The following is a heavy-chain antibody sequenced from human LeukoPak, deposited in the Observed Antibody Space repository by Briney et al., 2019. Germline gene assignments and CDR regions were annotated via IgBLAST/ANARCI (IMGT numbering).Heavy chain of an antibody. CDR2: ISSGSASI. D-gene: IGHD2-21*01. V-gene: IGHV3-48*02. Sequence: GGALRLSCVSSVFRFSIYAMNAVRQAPGKGGEWMSYISSGSASIYYADSVKGRFTISRDNAKNSLFLQVNSLRDDDTAVYYCARANIVAGGYYYYGMDVWGRGTTVTVSS. CDR3: ARANIVAGGYYYYGMDV. CDR1: VFRFSIYA. J-gene: IGHJ6*02.